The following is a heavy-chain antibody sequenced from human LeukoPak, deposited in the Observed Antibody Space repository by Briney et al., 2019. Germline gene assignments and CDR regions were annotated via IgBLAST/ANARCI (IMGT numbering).Heavy chain of an antibody. CDR3: PRVGASGGLDAFDI. J-gene: IGHJ3*02. CDR1: GFTFSSYS. Sequence: GGSLRLSCAASGFTFSSYSMNWVRQAPGKGLEWVSSISSSSSYIYYADSVKGRFTISRDNAKNSLYLQMNSLRAEDTAVYYCPRVGASGGLDAFDIWGQGTMVTVSS. V-gene: IGHV3-21*01. CDR2: ISSSSSYI. D-gene: IGHD1-26*01.